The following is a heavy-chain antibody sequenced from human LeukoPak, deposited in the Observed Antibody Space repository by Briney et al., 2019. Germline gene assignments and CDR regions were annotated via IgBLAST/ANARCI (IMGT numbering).Heavy chain of an antibody. CDR1: GYTFTSYY. Sequence: ASVKVSCKASGYTFTSYYMHWVRQAPGQGLEWMGIINPSGGSTSYAQKFQGRVTMTRDTSTSTVYMELCSLRSEDTAVYYCARDRGIPAAILRFYYYYYGMDVWGKGTTVTVSS. CDR2: INPSGGST. D-gene: IGHD2-2*01. J-gene: IGHJ6*04. V-gene: IGHV1-46*01. CDR3: ARDRGIPAAILRFYYYYYGMDV.